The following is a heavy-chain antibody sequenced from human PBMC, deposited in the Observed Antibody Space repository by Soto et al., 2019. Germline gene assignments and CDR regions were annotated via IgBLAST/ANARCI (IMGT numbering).Heavy chain of an antibody. Sequence: GESLKISCEGSGYSFTSYWIGWVRQMPGKGLEWMGIIYPGDCDTRYSPSFQGQVTISADKSISTAYLQWSSLKASDTAMYYCAIYDFWSGSPYGMDVWGQGTTVTV. CDR1: GYSFTSYW. V-gene: IGHV5-51*01. CDR3: AIYDFWSGSPYGMDV. D-gene: IGHD3-3*01. J-gene: IGHJ6*02. CDR2: IYPGDCDT.